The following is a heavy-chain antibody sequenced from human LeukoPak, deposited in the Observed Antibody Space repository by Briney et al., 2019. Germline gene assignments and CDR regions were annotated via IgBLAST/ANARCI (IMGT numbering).Heavy chain of an antibody. Sequence: SETLSLTCTVSSGSISSYYWSWIRQPPGKGLEWIGYIYYSGSTNYNPSLKSRVTISVDTSKNQFSLKLSSVTAADTAVYYCARTAYDFWSGSNNWFDPWGQGTLVTVSS. V-gene: IGHV4-59*01. CDR3: ARTAYDFWSGSNNWFDP. CDR1: SGSISSYY. CDR2: IYYSGST. J-gene: IGHJ5*02. D-gene: IGHD3-3*01.